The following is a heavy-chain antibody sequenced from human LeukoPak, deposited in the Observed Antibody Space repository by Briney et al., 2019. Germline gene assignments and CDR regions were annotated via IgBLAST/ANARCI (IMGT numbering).Heavy chain of an antibody. D-gene: IGHD6-13*01. V-gene: IGHV3-33*01. CDR2: IWYDGSNK. Sequence: GRSLRLSCAASGFTFSSYGMHWVRQAPGKGLEWVAVIWYDGSNKYYADSVKGRFTISRDNSKNTLYLQMNSLRAEDTAVYYCARDPAAGYSSYYFDYRGQGTLVTVSS. J-gene: IGHJ4*02. CDR1: GFTFSSYG. CDR3: ARDPAAGYSSYYFDY.